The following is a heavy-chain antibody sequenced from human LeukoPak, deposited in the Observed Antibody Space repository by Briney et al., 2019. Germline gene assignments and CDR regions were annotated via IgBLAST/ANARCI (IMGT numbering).Heavy chain of an antibody. CDR1: GYSTSSGYY. D-gene: IGHD1-26*01. J-gene: IGHJ4*02. Sequence: SETLSLTCTVSGYSTSSGYYWGWIRQPPGKGLEWSGSFFHSGNTHYKPSLKSRVTISIDTSKNQFSLKLSSVTAADTAVYYCARAIEVGAMTPFDYWGQGTLVTVSS. CDR2: FFHSGNT. V-gene: IGHV4-38-2*02. CDR3: ARAIEVGAMTPFDY.